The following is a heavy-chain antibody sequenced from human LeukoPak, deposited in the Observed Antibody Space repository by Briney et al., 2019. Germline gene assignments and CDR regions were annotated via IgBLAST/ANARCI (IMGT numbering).Heavy chain of an antibody. V-gene: IGHV3-74*01. J-gene: IGHJ4*02. CDR1: EFTFSNYW. CDR3: ARDGPVGATYGY. D-gene: IGHD1-26*01. Sequence: GGSLRLSCTTSEFTFSNYWMHWVRQVPGKGLVWVSRIDTDGTTTDYADSVKGRFTISRDNAKNSLYLQMNSLRAEDTAVYYCARDGPVGATYGYWGQGTLVTVSS. CDR2: IDTDGTTT.